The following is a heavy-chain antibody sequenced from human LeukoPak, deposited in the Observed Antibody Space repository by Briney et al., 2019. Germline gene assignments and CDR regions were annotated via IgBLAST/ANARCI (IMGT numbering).Heavy chain of an antibody. CDR1: GFTFSSYW. Sequence: GGSLRLSCAASGFTFSSYWMSWVRQAPGKGLEWVANIKQDGSEKYYVDSVKGRFAISRDNAKNSLYLQMNSLRAEDTAVYYCARGRGAVPREYYFDYWGQGTLVTVSS. CDR2: IKQDGSEK. D-gene: IGHD2-2*01. J-gene: IGHJ4*02. CDR3: ARGRGAVPREYYFDY. V-gene: IGHV3-7*01.